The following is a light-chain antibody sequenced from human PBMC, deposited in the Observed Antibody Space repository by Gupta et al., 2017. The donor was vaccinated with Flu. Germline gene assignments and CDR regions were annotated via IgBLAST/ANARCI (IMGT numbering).Light chain of an antibody. Sequence: QSVLTQPPSASGTPGQRVTISCSGSSSNIGSNTVNWYQQLPGTAPKLLIYSNNLRPSGVPDRFSGSKSGTSASLAISGLQSEDEADYYCAAWDDSLNGPYVFGTGTKVTVL. CDR1: SSNIGSNT. CDR2: SNN. J-gene: IGLJ1*01. V-gene: IGLV1-44*01. CDR3: AAWDDSLNGPYV.